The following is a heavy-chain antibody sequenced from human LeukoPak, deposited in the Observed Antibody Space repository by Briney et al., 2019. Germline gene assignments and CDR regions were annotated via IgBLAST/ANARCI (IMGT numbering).Heavy chain of an antibody. CDR2: ISGSGGST. Sequence: GGSLRLSCAASGFTFSSYAMSWVRQAPGKGLEWVSAISGSGGSTYYADSVKGRFTISRDESKNTLYLQMNSLRAEDTAVYYCAKDRLRYFDWPLHPCIDYWGQGTLVTVSA. CDR3: AKDRLRYFDWPLHPCIDY. CDR1: GFTFSSYA. J-gene: IGHJ4*02. D-gene: IGHD3-9*01. V-gene: IGHV3-23*01.